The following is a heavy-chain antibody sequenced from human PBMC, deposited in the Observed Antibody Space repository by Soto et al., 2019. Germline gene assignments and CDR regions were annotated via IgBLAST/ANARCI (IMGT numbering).Heavy chain of an antibody. CDR1: GFTFSSYG. CDR3: ARAVDTAMVDFDY. V-gene: IGHV3-33*01. J-gene: IGHJ4*02. CDR2: IWYDGSNK. D-gene: IGHD5-18*01. Sequence: PGGSLRLSCAASGFTFSSYGMHWVRQAPGKGLEWVAVIWYDGSNKYYADSVKGRFTISRDNSKNTLYLQMNSLRAEDTAVYYCARAVDTAMVDFDYWGQGTLVTVSS.